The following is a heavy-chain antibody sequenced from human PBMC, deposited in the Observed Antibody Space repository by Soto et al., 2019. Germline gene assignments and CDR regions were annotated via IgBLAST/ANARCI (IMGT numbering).Heavy chain of an antibody. CDR1: GYTFTSYA. D-gene: IGHD3-9*01. J-gene: IGHJ4*02. CDR2: INAGNGNT. Sequence: QVQLVQSGAEVKKPGASVKVSCKASGYTFTSYAMHWVRQAPGQRLEWMGWINAGNGNTKYSQKFQGRVTITRNTSASTAYMELSSLRSEDTAVYYCARVTGYYAPDYWGQGTLVTVSS. CDR3: ARVTGYYAPDY. V-gene: IGHV1-3*01.